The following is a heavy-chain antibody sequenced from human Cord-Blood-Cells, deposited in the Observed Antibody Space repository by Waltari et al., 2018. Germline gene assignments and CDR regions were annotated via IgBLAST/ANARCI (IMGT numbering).Heavy chain of an antibody. CDR1: GGSFSGYY. V-gene: IGHV4-34*01. D-gene: IGHD3-3*01. J-gene: IGHJ5*02. Sequence: QVQLQQWGAGLLKPSETLSLTCAVYGGSFSGYYWSWIRPPPGKGLEWIGEINHSGSTNYNPSLKSRVTISVDTSKNQFSLKLSSVTAADTAVYYCARGGITIFGVVIIYNWFDPWGQGTLVTVSS. CDR2: INHSGST. CDR3: ARGGITIFGVVIIYNWFDP.